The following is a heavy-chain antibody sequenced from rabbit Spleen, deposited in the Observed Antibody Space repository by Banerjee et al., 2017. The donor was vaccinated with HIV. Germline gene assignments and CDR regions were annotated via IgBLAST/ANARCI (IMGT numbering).Heavy chain of an antibody. CDR1: EFSFSSSYW. J-gene: IGHJ4*01. Sequence: QEQLVESGGGLVQPEGSLTLTCTASEFSFSSSYWICWVRQAPGKGLEWIGCINTGSGRTYYASWAKGRFTISKTSSSTVTLQPTSLTAADTATYFCARHIGLGNSVYYFGLWGQGTLVTVS. V-gene: IGHV1S45*01. D-gene: IGHD1-1*01. CDR3: ARHIGLGNSVYYFGL. CDR2: INTGSGRT.